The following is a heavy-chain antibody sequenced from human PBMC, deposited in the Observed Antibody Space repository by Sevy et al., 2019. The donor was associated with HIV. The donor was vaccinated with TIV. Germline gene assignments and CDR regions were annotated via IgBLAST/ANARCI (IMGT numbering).Heavy chain of an antibody. CDR1: GYTLTELS. CDR3: ATDIITIFGVVISRGFDP. D-gene: IGHD3-3*01. J-gene: IGHJ5*02. Sequence: ASVKVSCKVSGYTLTELSMHWVRQAPGKGLEWMGGFDPEDGETIYAQKFQGRVTMTEDTSTDTAYMELSSLRSEDTAVYHCATDIITIFGVVISRGFDPWGQGTLVTVSS. V-gene: IGHV1-24*01. CDR2: FDPEDGET.